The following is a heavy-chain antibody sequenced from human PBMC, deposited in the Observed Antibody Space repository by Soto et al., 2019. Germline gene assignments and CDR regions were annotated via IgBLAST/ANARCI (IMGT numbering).Heavy chain of an antibody. D-gene: IGHD4-17*01. J-gene: IGHJ4*02. Sequence: QVQLVQSGAEVKKPGSSVKVSCKASGGTFTTYPINWVRQAPGQGLEWMGGIIPRLGTTNYAQKFQGRVTITADESTSTADMELSSLTSEDTAMYYCARQFTDCDYQYRGQGTLVTVSS. CDR3: ARQFTDCDYQY. V-gene: IGHV1-69*01. CDR2: IIPRLGTT. CDR1: GGTFTTYP.